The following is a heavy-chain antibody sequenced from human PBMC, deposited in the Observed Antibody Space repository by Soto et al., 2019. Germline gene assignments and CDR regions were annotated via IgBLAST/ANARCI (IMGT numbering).Heavy chain of an antibody. D-gene: IGHD1-26*01. Sequence: PGGSLRLSCAASGFTFENFGMSWVRQAPGRGLEWISSISGSGFNKYYADSVKGRFTISRDNSKNTVYLELNNLRAEDTAVYHCAKNQGVELVPLATVDWFDPWGQGSVVTVSS. J-gene: IGHJ5*02. V-gene: IGHV3-23*01. CDR2: ISGSGFNK. CDR3: AKNQGVELVPLATVDWFDP. CDR1: GFTFENFG.